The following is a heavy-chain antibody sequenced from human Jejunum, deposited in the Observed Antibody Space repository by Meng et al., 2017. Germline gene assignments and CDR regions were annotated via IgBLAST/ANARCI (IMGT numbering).Heavy chain of an antibody. CDR1: ALYFPGND. CDR2: RSFSDSGT. D-gene: IGHD2/OR15-2a*01. J-gene: IGHJ4*02. CDR3: ARSGGFSSEYH. V-gene: IGHV3-30*03. Sequence: LLLEASGRVLMSRVSLLLSCAASALYFPGNDMLWFRQGTGKELERVAGRSFSDSGTINADSAMGRLTITRDNSKKTLFLQMIGLRAEDEAIYYCARSGGFSSEYHWGQGTLVTVSS.